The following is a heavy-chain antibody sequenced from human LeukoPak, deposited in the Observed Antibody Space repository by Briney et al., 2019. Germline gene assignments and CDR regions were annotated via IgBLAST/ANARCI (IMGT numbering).Heavy chain of an antibody. J-gene: IGHJ5*02. CDR3: GKSSGPMVTVWFDP. CDR1: GGSISSYY. CDR2: IYYSGST. D-gene: IGHD3-10*01. V-gene: IGHV4-59*01. Sequence: SETLSLTCTVSGGSISSYYWSWIRQPPGKGLEWIGYIYYSGSTNYNPSLKSRVTISVDTSKNQFSLKLSSVTAADTAVYYCGKSSGPMVTVWFDPWGQGTLVTVSS.